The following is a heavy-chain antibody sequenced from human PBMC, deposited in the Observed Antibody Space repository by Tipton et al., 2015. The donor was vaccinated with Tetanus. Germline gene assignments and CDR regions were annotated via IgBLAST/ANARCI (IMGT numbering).Heavy chain of an antibody. D-gene: IGHD3-3*01. CDR1: GGSFSGYY. Sequence: TLSLTCAVYGGSFSGYYWSWIRQPPGKGLEWIGEINHSGSTNYNPSLKSRVTISVDTSKNQFSLKLSSVTAADTAVYYCARGGLVWSGSYIGAVLYNWFDPWGQGTLVTVSS. J-gene: IGHJ5*02. CDR2: INHSGST. V-gene: IGHV4-34*01. CDR3: ARGGLVWSGSYIGAVLYNWFDP.